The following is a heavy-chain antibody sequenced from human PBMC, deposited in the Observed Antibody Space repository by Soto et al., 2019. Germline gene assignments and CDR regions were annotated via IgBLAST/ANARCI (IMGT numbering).Heavy chain of an antibody. J-gene: IGHJ3*02. CDR3: AIPYCSSTSCYTDAFDI. CDR2: MNPNSGNT. V-gene: IGHV1-8*01. CDR1: GYTFTSYD. Sequence: ASVKVSCKASGYTFTSYDINWVRQATGQGLEWMGWMNPNSGNTGYAQKFQGRVTMTRNTSISTAYMELSSLRSEDTAVYYCAIPYCSSTSCYTDAFDIWGQGTMVTVPS. D-gene: IGHD2-2*02.